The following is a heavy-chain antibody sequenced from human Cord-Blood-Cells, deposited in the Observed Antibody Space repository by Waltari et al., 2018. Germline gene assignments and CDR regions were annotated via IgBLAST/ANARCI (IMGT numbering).Heavy chain of an antibody. CDR1: GYSISSGYY. CDR3: ARGRGGYGVRGVIMGWFDP. D-gene: IGHD3-10*01. J-gene: IGHJ5*02. CDR2: IYHSGST. V-gene: IGHV4-38-2*02. Sequence: QVQLQESGPGLVKPSETLSLTCTVSGYSISSGYYWGWIRQPPGKGLEWIGSIYHSGSTYYTPSLKRRVTISVDTSKNQFSLKLSSVTAADTAVYYCARGRGGYGVRGVIMGWFDPWGQGTLVTVSS.